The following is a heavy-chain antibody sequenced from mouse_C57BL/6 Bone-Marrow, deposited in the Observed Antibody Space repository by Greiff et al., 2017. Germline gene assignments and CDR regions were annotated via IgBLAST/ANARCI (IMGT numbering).Heavy chain of an antibody. D-gene: IGHD2-2*01. J-gene: IGHJ2*01. CDR3: AREDGYGDYFGY. Sequence: QVQLKESGAELMKPGASVKLSCKATGYTFTGYWIEWVKQRPGHGLEWIGEILPGGGSTNYNEKFKGKATFTADTSSNTAYMPLRSLTTEDSAIYCCAREDGYGDYFGYWGQRTTPTSSS. V-gene: IGHV1-9*01. CDR1: GYTFTGYW. CDR2: ILPGGGST.